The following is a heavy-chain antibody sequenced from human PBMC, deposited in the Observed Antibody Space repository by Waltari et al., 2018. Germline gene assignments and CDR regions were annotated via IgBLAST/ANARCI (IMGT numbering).Heavy chain of an antibody. J-gene: IGHJ4*02. V-gene: IGHV3-7*03. CDR2: IEENGSEK. Sequence: EVLLVQSGGGLVQPGGSLRLSCAASGFPFSTYWMTWVRQAPGKGLEWVANIEENGSEKHDVDSVKGRFTISRDNAKNLLYLQMNSLRVEDTAVYYCARASIGSSHHFDYWGQGTLVIVSS. CDR1: GFPFSTYW. D-gene: IGHD1-26*01. CDR3: ARASIGSSHHFDY.